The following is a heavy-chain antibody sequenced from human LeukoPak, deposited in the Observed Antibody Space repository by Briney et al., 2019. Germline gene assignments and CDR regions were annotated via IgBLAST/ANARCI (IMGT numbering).Heavy chain of an antibody. Sequence: PGGSLRLSCAAPGFTFSSYSMTWVRQAPGKGLEWVSAISGSGGSRFNADSVKGRFTISRDNSKNTLYLQMNSLRAEDTAVYHCAKIHWYYYDNSGYSDGAYDYWGQGTLVTVSS. V-gene: IGHV3-23*01. D-gene: IGHD3-22*01. CDR3: AKIHWYYYDNSGYSDGAYDY. CDR1: GFTFSSYS. CDR2: ISGSGGSR. J-gene: IGHJ4*02.